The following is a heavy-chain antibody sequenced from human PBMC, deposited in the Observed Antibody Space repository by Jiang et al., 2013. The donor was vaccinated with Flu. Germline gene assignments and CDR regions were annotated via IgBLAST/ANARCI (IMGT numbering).Heavy chain of an antibody. Sequence: GSGLVKPSGTLSLTCAVSGGSISSSNWWSWVRQPPGKGLEWIGEIYHSGSTNYNPSLKSRVTISVDKSKNQFSLKLSSVTAADTAVYYCARITTSITGTTLFDYWGQGTLVTVSS. V-gene: IGHV4-4*02. D-gene: IGHD1-7*01. CDR3: ARITTSITGTTLFDY. J-gene: IGHJ4*02. CDR1: GGSISSSNW. CDR2: IYHSGST.